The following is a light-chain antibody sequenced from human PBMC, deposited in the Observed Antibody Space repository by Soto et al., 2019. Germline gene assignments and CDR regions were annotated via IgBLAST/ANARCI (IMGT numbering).Light chain of an antibody. V-gene: IGLV1-44*01. Sequence: QSVLTQPPSLSGTPGQRVTISCSGSSSNIGGNTVHWYQHLPGTAPKLLLFSYDQRPSGVPDRFSGSKSGTSASLAISGLQSEDEADYYCASWDDSLNGWVFGGGTKVTVL. CDR3: ASWDDSLNGWV. CDR1: SSNIGGNT. CDR2: SYD. J-gene: IGLJ3*02.